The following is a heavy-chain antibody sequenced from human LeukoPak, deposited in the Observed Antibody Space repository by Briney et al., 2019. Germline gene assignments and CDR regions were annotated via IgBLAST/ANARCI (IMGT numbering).Heavy chain of an antibody. J-gene: IGHJ4*02. CDR2: ISGSGGST. CDR1: GFTFSSNA. CDR3: AKEGVLRYFGWLPYFDY. V-gene: IGHV3-23*01. D-gene: IGHD3-9*01. Sequence: GGSLRLSCAASGFTFSSNAMSWVRQAPGKGLEWVSAISGSGGSTYYADSVKGRFTISRDNSKNTLYLQMNSLRAEDTAVYYCAKEGVLRYFGWLPYFDYWGQGTLVTVSS.